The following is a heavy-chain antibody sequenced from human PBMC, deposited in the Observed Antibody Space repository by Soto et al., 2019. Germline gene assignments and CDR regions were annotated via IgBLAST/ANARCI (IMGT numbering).Heavy chain of an antibody. J-gene: IGHJ6*02. CDR1: GGTFSSYA. CDR2: IIPIFGTA. CDR3: ARDLPMGYCSGGSCYGPGDV. D-gene: IGHD2-15*01. Sequence: QVQLVQSGAEVKKPGSSVKVSCKASGGTFSSYAISWVRQAPGQGLEWMGGIIPIFGTANYAQKFQGRVTITEDESTSTAYMELSSLRSEDTAVYYCARDLPMGYCSGGSCYGPGDVWGQGTTVTVSS. V-gene: IGHV1-69*12.